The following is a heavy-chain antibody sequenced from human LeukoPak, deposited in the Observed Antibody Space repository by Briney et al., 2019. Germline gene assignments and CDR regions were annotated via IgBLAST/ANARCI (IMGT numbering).Heavy chain of an antibody. D-gene: IGHD6-19*01. V-gene: IGHV1-45*02. CDR2: ITPFNGDT. Sequence: GASVKVSCKSSGNTFTYRHLLWVRQAPGQALEWMGWITPFNGDTNYAQKFQDRVTITRATSVSTAYMELSSLTSEDTAIYYCAGERSSVSYWGQGTLVTVSS. CDR3: AGERSSVSY. J-gene: IGHJ4*02. CDR1: GNTFTYRH.